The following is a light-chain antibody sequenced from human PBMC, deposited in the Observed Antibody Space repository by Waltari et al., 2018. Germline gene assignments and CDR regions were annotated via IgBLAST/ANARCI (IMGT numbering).Light chain of an antibody. CDR1: QSVDTW. Sequence: IQMTQSPSTVSASVGDRVTITCRASQSVDTWLAWYQQKPGKAPSLLVYRASGLESGVPARFSGSGSGTEFILTINSLQPDDLATYYCQHYLGYSWTFGQGTKVDIK. J-gene: IGKJ1*01. CDR3: QHYLGYSWT. V-gene: IGKV1-5*03. CDR2: RAS.